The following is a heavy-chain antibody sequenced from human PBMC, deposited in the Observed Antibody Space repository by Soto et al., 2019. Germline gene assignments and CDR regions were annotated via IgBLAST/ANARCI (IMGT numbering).Heavy chain of an antibody. CDR1: GGSVSSGSYY. J-gene: IGHJ5*02. Sequence: SETLSLTCIVYGGSVSSGSYYWSWIRQPPGKGLGWIGYIYYSGSANYKPSLESRVTISVDKSKNRFSLILTSVTAADTATYYCARRTTGSGWYPMFDTWGQGALVTVSS. CDR3: ARRTTGSGWYPMFDT. D-gene: IGHD6-19*01. V-gene: IGHV4-61*01. CDR2: IYYSGSA.